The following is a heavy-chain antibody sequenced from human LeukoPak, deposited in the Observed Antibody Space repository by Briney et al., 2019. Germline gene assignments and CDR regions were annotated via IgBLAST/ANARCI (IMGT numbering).Heavy chain of an antibody. CDR1: HFTFTSYS. CDR2: ISGGGGST. Sequence: HTGGSLLLSCAAAHFTFTSYSMTWGRQASGKGLEWVSAISGGGGSTFYADSVKGRFTISRDNVRNVLFLQMNSLRAEDTAVYYCAKSVGDGDKIYYYFYYMDVWGKGTTVTVS. J-gene: IGHJ6*03. D-gene: IGHD5-24*01. CDR3: AKSVGDGDKIYYYFYYMDV. V-gene: IGHV3-23*01.